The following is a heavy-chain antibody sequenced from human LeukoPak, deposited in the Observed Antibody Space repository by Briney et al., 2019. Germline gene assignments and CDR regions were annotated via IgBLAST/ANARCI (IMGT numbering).Heavy chain of an antibody. J-gene: IGHJ5*02. CDR2: IYTSGST. D-gene: IGHD3-9*01. CDR1: GGSISSGSYY. Sequence: SQTLSLTCTVSGGSISSGSYYWRWVRQPAEKGLEWIVRIYTSGSTNYNPSLKSRVTISLDTSKNQFSLKLSSVTAADTAVYYCARERAYYDILPRWFDPWGQGTLVTVSS. CDR3: ARERAYYDILPRWFDP. V-gene: IGHV4-61*02.